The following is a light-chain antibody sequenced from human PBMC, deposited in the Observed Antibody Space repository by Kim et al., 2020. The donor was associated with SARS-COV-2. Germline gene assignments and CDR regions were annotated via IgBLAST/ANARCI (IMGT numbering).Light chain of an antibody. CDR2: HAS. Sequence: PGERVTLSCRASQSISSNLAWYQLKPGQPPRLLIYHASSRAAGIPARFSGSGSGTEFTLTISSLQSEDFAVYSCQQYSNWPPAFGEGTKVEIK. CDR3: QQYSNWPPA. CDR1: QSISSN. V-gene: IGKV3-15*01. J-gene: IGKJ4*02.